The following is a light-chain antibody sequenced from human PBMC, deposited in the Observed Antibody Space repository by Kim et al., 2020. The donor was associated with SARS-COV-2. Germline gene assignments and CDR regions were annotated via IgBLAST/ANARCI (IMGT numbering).Light chain of an antibody. J-gene: IGKJ1*01. V-gene: IGKV3-15*01. Sequence: EIVMTQSPATVSVSPGERATLSCRASQSVGSKLAWYQQKPGQAPRLLIYDASTRAAGISARFIGRGSGTEFTLTISSLQSEDVAVYYCQYRMFGQGTKVDIK. CDR1: QSVGSK. CDR3: QYRM. CDR2: DAS.